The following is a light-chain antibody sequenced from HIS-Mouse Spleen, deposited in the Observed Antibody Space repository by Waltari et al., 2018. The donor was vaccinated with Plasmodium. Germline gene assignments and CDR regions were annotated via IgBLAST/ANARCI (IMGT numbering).Light chain of an antibody. J-gene: IGLJ2*01. CDR2: EVS. V-gene: IGLV2-14*01. Sequence: QSALTQPASVSGSPVQSITISCTGTSSDVGGYNYFYWYQQHPGKAPKLMIYEVSNRPSGVSNRFSGSKSGNTASLTISGLQAEDEADYYCSSYTSSSTVVFGGGTKLTVL. CDR3: SSYTSSSTVV. CDR1: SSDVGGYNY.